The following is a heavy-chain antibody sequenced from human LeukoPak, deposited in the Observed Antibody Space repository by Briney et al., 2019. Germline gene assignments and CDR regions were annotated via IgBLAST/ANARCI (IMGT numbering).Heavy chain of an antibody. D-gene: IGHD3-16*01. Sequence: SVKVSCKASGGTFSSYAISWVRQAPGQGLEWMGGIIPIFGTANYAQKFQGRVTITADESTNTAYMELSSLRSEDTAVYYCARGEAPGTVFGGMAVWGQGTAVTVSS. J-gene: IGHJ6*02. CDR1: GGTFSSYA. CDR2: IIPIFGTA. CDR3: ARGEAPGTVFGGMAV. V-gene: IGHV1-69*01.